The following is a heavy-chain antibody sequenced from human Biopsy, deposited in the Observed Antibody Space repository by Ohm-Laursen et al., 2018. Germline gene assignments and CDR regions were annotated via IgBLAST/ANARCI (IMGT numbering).Heavy chain of an antibody. J-gene: IGHJ3*01. D-gene: IGHD2/OR15-2a*01. CDR1: GVTFDTYA. V-gene: IGHV1-69*01. Sequence: SSVKVSCKASGVTFDTYAFGWVRQAPGQGLEWMGGRIPYFNTIYYARNFQDRAVITADRSARTTDMQLSGLRPDDTAVYYCVGGKRGPPIGVTVPGDAFDLWGPGTMVTVSP. CDR2: RIPYFNTI. CDR3: VGGKRGPPIGVTVPGDAFDL.